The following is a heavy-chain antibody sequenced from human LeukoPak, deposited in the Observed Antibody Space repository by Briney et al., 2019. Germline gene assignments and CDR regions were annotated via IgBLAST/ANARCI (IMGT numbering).Heavy chain of an antibody. Sequence: GESLKISCKGSGYSFTSYWIGWVRPLPGKGLEWMGIIYPGDSDTRYSPSFQGQATISADKSISTAYLQWSSLKASDTAMYYCARPLNAGGVMTTVSYWGQGTLVTVSS. CDR3: ARPLNAGGVMTTVSY. D-gene: IGHD4-11*01. CDR1: GYSFTSYW. V-gene: IGHV5-51*01. CDR2: IYPGDSDT. J-gene: IGHJ4*02.